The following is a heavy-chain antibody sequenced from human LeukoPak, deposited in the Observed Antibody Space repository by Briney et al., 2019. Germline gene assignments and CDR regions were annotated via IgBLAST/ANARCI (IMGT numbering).Heavy chain of an antibody. CDR1: GGSISSYY. D-gene: IGHD6-19*01. CDR3: AFDSSGSCYYGMDD. J-gene: IGHJ6*02. V-gene: IGHV4-59*01. Sequence: SETLSLTCTVSGGSISSYYRSWIRQPPGKGLEWIGDIYYSGSTNYNPSLKSRVTISVDTSKNQFSLKLSSVTAADTAVYYCAFDSSGSCYYGMDDWGQGTTVTVSS. CDR2: IYYSGST.